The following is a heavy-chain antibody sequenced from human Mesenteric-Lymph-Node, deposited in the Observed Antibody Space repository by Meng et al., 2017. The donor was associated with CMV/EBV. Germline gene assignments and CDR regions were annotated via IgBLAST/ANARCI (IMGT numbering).Heavy chain of an antibody. CDR2: MSRDGNYK. D-gene: IGHD3-22*01. CDR3: ASDYYDDSGYGH. V-gene: IGHV3-30*04. CDR1: GFTLSNYG. Sequence: GESLKISCAAAGFTLSNYGVHWVRQAPGKGLEWVASMSRDGNYKHYADFVKGRFTISRDNSKNTLYLQMNSLRTEDTAVYYCASDYYDDSGYGHWGQGTLVTVSS. J-gene: IGHJ4*02.